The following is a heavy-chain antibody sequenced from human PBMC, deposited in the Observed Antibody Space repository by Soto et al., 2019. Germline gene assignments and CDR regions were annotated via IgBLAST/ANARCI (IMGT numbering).Heavy chain of an antibody. CDR2: ISGSGGST. CDR3: AKESVXYYYDSSGYYPYNWFDP. CDR1: GFTFSGYA. D-gene: IGHD3-22*01. V-gene: IGHV3-23*01. J-gene: IGHJ5*02. Sequence: GGSLRLSCAASGFTFSGYAMSWVRQAPGKGLEWVSAISGSGGSTYYADSVKGRFTISRDNSKNTLYLQMNSLRAEDTAVYYCAKESVXYYYDSSGYYPYNWFDPWGQGTLVNVAS.